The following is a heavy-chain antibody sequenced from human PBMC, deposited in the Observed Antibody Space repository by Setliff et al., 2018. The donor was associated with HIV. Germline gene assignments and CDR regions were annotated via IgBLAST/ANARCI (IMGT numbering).Heavy chain of an antibody. CDR3: ARGTKLVWGRWFDP. CDR1: GGSFSGYF. J-gene: IGHJ5*02. CDR2: LNDSGST. D-gene: IGHD6-6*01. Sequence: ASETLSLTCAVYGGSFSGYFWSWIRQSPRKRLEWIGELNDSGSTNYNPSLKSRVTISVDTSKNQFFLRLSSVTAADTGVYYCARGTKLVWGRWFDPWGQGILVTSPQ. V-gene: IGHV4-34*01.